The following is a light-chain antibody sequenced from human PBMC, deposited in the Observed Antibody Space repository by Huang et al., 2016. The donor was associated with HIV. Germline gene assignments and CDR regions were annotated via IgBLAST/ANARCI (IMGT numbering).Light chain of an antibody. CDR2: GAS. CDR3: QQYGSSPT. Sequence: EIVLTQSPGTLSLSPGERATLSCRASQSVSSSYLAWYQQKPGQAPRLLIYGASSRATGIPDRFSGSGSGTDFTLTISTLGPEDFAVYYCQQYGSSPTFGQGTKVEIK. J-gene: IGKJ1*01. V-gene: IGKV3-20*01. CDR1: QSVSSSY.